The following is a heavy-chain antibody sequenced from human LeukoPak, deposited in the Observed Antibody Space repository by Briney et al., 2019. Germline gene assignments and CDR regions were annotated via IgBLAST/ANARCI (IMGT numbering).Heavy chain of an antibody. CDR1: SGSISSYY. CDR3: ARGDMTSDAFDI. CDR2: IYYSGST. D-gene: IGHD2-15*01. J-gene: IGHJ3*02. V-gene: IGHV4-59*01. Sequence: SETLSLTCTVSSGSISSYYWSWIRQPAGKGLEWIGYIYYSGSTNYNPSLKSRVTISVDTSKNQFSLKLSSVTAADTAVYYCARGDMTSDAFDIWGQGTMVTVSS.